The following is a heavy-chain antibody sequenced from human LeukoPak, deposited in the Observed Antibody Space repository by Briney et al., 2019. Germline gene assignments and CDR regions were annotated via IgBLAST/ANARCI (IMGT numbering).Heavy chain of an antibody. D-gene: IGHD3-22*01. CDR3: ARDQYYYDRSGNYYDYYGMDV. Sequence: SETLSLTCTISGGSISSYFWSWIRQPPGKGLEWTGYIFHSGTTNYNPSLKSRVSMSVDTSENQISLKLSSVTAADTAVYYCARDQYYYDRSGNYYDYYGMDVWGQGTTVTVSS. CDR2: IFHSGTT. CDR1: GGSISSYF. V-gene: IGHV4-59*01. J-gene: IGHJ6*02.